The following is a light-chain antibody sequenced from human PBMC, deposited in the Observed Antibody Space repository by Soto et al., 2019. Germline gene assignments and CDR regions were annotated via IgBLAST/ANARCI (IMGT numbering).Light chain of an antibody. Sequence: QSVLTQPASVSGYPGQSSTISCPGSGRDVGSFGPGCWNRQHQGEVAKRIIYEGSRRPSGGPSRFSGPKSGNTATLTISGLQAEHEADYCVCSSAGARTCVFGSETKVTVL. CDR2: EGS. J-gene: IGLJ1*01. CDR1: GRDVGSFGP. V-gene: IGLV2-23*01. CDR3: CSSAGARTCV.